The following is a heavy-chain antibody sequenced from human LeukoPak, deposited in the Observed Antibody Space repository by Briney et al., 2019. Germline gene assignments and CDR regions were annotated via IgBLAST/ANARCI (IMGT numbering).Heavy chain of an antibody. J-gene: IGHJ4*02. CDR3: ARGEALYSNYGFDY. CDR2: IYYSGST. D-gene: IGHD4-11*01. Sequence: SETLSLTCTVSGGSISSSTYYWGWIRQPPGKGLEWIGSIYYSGSTYNNPSLKSRVTIFVDTSKNQFSLKLTSVTAADTAVYYCARGEALYSNYGFDYWGQGTLVTVSS. CDR1: GGSISSSTYY. V-gene: IGHV4-39*07.